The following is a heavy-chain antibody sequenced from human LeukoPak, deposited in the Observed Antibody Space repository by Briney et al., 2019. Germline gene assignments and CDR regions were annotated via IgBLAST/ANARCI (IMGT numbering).Heavy chain of an antibody. Sequence: ASVKVSCKASGYTFTGYYIHWVRQAPGQGLEWMGWINPNSGGTNYAQKFQDRVTMTRDTSISTAYMDLSRLRPDDTAVYYCARGGDIAARPFDYWGQGTLVTVSS. CDR2: INPNSGGT. D-gene: IGHD6-6*01. J-gene: IGHJ4*02. CDR1: GYTFTGYY. V-gene: IGHV1-2*02. CDR3: ARGGDIAARPFDY.